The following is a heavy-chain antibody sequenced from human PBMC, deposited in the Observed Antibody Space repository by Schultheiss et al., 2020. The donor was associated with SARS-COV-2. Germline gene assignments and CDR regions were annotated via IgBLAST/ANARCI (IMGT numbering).Heavy chain of an antibody. V-gene: IGHV3-48*04. D-gene: IGHD3-22*01. CDR1: GFTFSSYA. CDR2: ISSSGSTI. CDR3: ARASDSTGYYSNLDT. J-gene: IGHJ5*02. Sequence: GGSLRLSCAASGFTFSSYAMSWVRQAPGKGLEWVSYISSSGSTIYYADSVKGRFTISRDNAKNSLYLQMNSLIPEDTAIYYCARASDSTGYYSNLDTWGRGTLVTVSS.